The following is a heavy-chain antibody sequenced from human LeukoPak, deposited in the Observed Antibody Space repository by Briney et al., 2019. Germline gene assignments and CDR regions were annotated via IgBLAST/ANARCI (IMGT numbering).Heavy chain of an antibody. CDR3: ARGKGLWSPKEYFQH. CDR1: GGSISSYY. D-gene: IGHD5-18*01. CDR2: IYYSGST. V-gene: IGHV4-59*12. Sequence: SETLSLTCTVSGGSISSYYWSWIRQPPGKGLEWIGYIYYSGSTNYNPSLKSRVTMSVDTSKNQFSLKLSSVTAADTAVYYCARGKGLWSPKEYFQHWGQGTLVTVSS. J-gene: IGHJ1*01.